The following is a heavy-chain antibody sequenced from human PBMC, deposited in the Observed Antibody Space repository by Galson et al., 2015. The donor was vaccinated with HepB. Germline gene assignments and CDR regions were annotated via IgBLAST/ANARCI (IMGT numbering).Heavy chain of an antibody. CDR2: IYSGGST. CDR1: GFTVSSNY. V-gene: IGHV3-66*01. D-gene: IGHD6-13*01. CDR3: ARGCDSSSCGWEYYFDY. J-gene: IGHJ4*02. Sequence: SLRLSCAASGFTVSSNYMSWVRQAPGKGLEWVSVIYSGGSTYYADSVKGRFTISRDNSKNTLYLQMNSLRAEDTAVYYCARGCDSSSCGWEYYFDYWGQGTLVTVSS.